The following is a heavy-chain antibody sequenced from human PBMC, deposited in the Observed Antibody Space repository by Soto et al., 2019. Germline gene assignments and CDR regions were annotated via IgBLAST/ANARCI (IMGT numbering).Heavy chain of an antibody. CDR2: ISPVTGGT. CDR3: GRGRSGELVVFY. V-gene: IGHV1-2*02. D-gene: IGHD1-7*01. CDR1: GYTFTGHY. J-gene: IGHJ4*02. Sequence: QVQLVQSGAEVKKPGASVKVSCKASGYTFTGHYIHWVRQAPGQGPEWMGEISPVTGGTKYAQKFQGRVTMTRDTSITTVYMELNNLSPDDTAVYYCGRGRSGELVVFYWGQGTLVSFSS.